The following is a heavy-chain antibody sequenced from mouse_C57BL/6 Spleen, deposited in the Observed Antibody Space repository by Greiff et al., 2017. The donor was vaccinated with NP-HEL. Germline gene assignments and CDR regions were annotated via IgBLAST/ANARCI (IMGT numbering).Heavy chain of an antibody. CDR1: GFNITDYY. CDR2: IDPEDGET. CDR3: ARDYGSSYMNYFDY. J-gene: IGHJ2*01. D-gene: IGHD1-1*01. Sequence: VHVKQSGAELVKPGASVKLSCTASGFNITDYYMHWVKQRTEQGLEWIGRIDPEDGETKYAPQFQGKATITADTSSHTAYLQISSLTAEDTAVYYCARDYGSSYMNYFDYWGQGTTLTVSS. V-gene: IGHV14-2*01.